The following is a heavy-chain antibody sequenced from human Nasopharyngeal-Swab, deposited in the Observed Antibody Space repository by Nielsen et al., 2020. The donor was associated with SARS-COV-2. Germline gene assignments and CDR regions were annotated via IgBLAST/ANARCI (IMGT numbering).Heavy chain of an antibody. CDR2: ISGDGGST. J-gene: IGHJ6*02. Sequence: GESLKISCAASGFTFDDYAMHWVRQAPEKGLEWVSLISGDGGSTYYADSVRGRFTISRDNSKNSLYLQMNSLRAEDTAVYYCARDQGMGYYYYYGMDVWGQGTTVTVSS. CDR3: ARDQGMGYYYYYGMDV. V-gene: IGHV3-43*02. D-gene: IGHD3-16*01. CDR1: GFTFDDYA.